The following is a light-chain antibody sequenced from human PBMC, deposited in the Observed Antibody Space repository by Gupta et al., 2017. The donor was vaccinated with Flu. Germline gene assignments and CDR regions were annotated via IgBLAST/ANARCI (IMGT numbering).Light chain of an antibody. Sequence: DIVLTQSPVTLSLSPGVTATLSCRVSQTIGDYLSWFQQKPGQAPKLLIYHASRRATGVPPRFSGSGSGTEFALTISSLEPDDFAIYYCQQRSVWPLTFGRGTKVEIK. V-gene: IGKV3-11*01. J-gene: IGKJ4*01. CDR3: QQRSVWPLT. CDR2: HAS. CDR1: QTIGDY.